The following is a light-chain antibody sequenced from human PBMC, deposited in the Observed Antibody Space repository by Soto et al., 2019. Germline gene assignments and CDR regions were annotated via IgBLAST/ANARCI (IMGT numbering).Light chain of an antibody. J-gene: IGKJ1*01. Sequence: ETVMTQSPATLSVSPGERATLSCRASQSVNSNLAWYQQKLGQALRVLIFGASTRATGIPARFSGSGSGTEFSLTINSLQSEDFAVYYCQEYNTWPWTFGQGTKVEIK. CDR3: QEYNTWPWT. CDR1: QSVNSN. V-gene: IGKV3-15*01. CDR2: GAS.